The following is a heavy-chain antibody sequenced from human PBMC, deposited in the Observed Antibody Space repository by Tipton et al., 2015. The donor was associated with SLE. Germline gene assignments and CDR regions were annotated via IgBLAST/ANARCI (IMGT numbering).Heavy chain of an antibody. Sequence: TLSLTCTVSGGSISSYYWSWIRQPAGKGLEWIGRIYSSGSTSYNPSLKSRVTMSVDTSKNQFSLKLSSVTAADTAVYYCARPYDSSGDDAFDIWGQGTMVTVSS. CDR3: ARPYDSSGDDAFDI. CDR2: IYSSGST. D-gene: IGHD3-22*01. CDR1: GGSISSYY. J-gene: IGHJ3*02. V-gene: IGHV4-4*07.